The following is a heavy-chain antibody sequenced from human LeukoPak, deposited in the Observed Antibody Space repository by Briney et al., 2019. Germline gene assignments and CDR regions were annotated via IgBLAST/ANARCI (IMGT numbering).Heavy chain of an antibody. D-gene: IGHD3-3*01. CDR1: GYSISSGYY. CDR3: ARDHRQYYDFWSGYYSGYNWFDP. Sequence: PSETLSLTCAVSGYSISSGYYCGWIRQPPGKGLEWIGSIYHSGSTYYNPSLKSRVTISVDTSKNQFSLKLSSVTAADTAVYYCARDHRQYYDFWSGYYSGYNWFDPWGQGTLVTVSS. J-gene: IGHJ5*02. CDR2: IYHSGST. V-gene: IGHV4-38-2*02.